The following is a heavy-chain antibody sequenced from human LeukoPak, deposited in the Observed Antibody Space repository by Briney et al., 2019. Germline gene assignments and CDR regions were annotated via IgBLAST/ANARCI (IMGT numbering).Heavy chain of an antibody. Sequence: VASVKVSCKASGGTFSSYAISWVRQAPGQGLEWMGGIIPIFGTANYAQKFQGRVTITTDESTSTAYMELSSLRSEDTAVYYCARASDYVWGSYRYRPYYYYMDVWGKGTTVTVSS. CDR3: ARASDYVWGSYRYRPYYYYMDV. V-gene: IGHV1-69*05. CDR1: GGTFSSYA. D-gene: IGHD3-16*02. J-gene: IGHJ6*03. CDR2: IIPIFGTA.